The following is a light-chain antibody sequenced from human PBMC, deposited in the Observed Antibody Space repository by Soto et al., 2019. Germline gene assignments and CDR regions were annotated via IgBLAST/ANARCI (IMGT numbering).Light chain of an antibody. CDR2: DAS. V-gene: IGKV3-15*01. CDR3: QQYNNWPPIT. CDR1: QSVSSR. J-gene: IGKJ5*01. Sequence: EIVLTQSPGTLSLSPGERATLSCRASQSVSSRLVWYQRKPGQAPRLLIYDASTRATAMPGRFSGSGSGTEFTLTISSLQSEDFAVYYCQQYNNWPPITFGQGTRLEIK.